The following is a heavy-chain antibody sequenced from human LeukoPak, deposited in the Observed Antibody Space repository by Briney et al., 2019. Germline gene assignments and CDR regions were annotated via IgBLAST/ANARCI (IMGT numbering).Heavy chain of an antibody. V-gene: IGHV3-30*04. Sequence: PGGSLRLSCAASGFTFSSYAMHWVRQAPGKGLEWVAIISYDGSNKYYADSVKGRFTISRDNSKNTLYLQMNSLRAEDTAVYYCARESIRKQWLAYWGHGTLVTVSS. CDR1: GFTFSSYA. J-gene: IGHJ4*01. CDR3: ARESIRKQWLAY. D-gene: IGHD6-19*01. CDR2: ISYDGSNK.